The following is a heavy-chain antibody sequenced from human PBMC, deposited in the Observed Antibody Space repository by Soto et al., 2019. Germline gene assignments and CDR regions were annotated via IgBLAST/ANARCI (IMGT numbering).Heavy chain of an antibody. CDR3: ITFYGWYAY. CDR2: VKSKSDGGTT. J-gene: IGHJ4*02. Sequence: PGGSLRLSCAASGFTFTNAWMSWVRQAPGKGLEWVGRVKSKSDGGTTDYAAPVKGRFTISRDDSKYMAYVEMDSLKTEDTGVYYCITFYGWYAYWGQGTLVTVSS. D-gene: IGHD6-19*01. CDR1: GFTFTNAW. V-gene: IGHV3-15*07.